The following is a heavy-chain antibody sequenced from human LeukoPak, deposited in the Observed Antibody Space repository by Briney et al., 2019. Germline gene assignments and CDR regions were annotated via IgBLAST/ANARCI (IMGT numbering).Heavy chain of an antibody. CDR3: ARDAKGDYYGSGSYLHPDY. J-gene: IGHJ4*02. V-gene: IGHV3-11*06. D-gene: IGHD3-10*01. Sequence: GGSLRLSCAASGFTFSDYYMSWIRQAPGKGLEWVSYISSSSSHTNYADSVKGRFTISRDNAKNSLYLQMNSLRAEDTAVYYCARDAKGDYYGSGSYLHPDYWGQGTLVTVSS. CDR2: ISSSSSHT. CDR1: GFTFSDYY.